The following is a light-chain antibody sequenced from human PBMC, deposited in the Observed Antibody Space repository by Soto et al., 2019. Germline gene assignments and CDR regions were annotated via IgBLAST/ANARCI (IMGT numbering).Light chain of an antibody. J-gene: IGKJ1*01. CDR2: GAS. CDR3: QQYNNWPRT. V-gene: IGKV3-15*01. Sequence: EIVMTQSPATLSVSPGERATLSCRASRSVSSNLAWYHQKPGQAPRLLIYGASTRATGIPARFSGSRSGTEFTLTISSLQSEDFAVYYCQQYNNWPRTFGQGTKVEIK. CDR1: RSVSSN.